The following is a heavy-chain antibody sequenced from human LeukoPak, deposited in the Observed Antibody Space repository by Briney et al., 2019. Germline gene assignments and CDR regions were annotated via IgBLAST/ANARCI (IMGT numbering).Heavy chain of an antibody. CDR2: ISYDGSNK. J-gene: IGHJ4*02. D-gene: IGHD6-19*01. CDR3: AKGVAGTFDY. Sequence: GRSLRLSCAASGFTFSSYGMHWVRQAPGKGLEWVAVISYDGSNKYYAESVKGRFTISRDNSKNTLYLQMNSLRAEDTAVYYCAKGVAGTFDYWGQGTLVTVSS. CDR1: GFTFSSYG. V-gene: IGHV3-30*18.